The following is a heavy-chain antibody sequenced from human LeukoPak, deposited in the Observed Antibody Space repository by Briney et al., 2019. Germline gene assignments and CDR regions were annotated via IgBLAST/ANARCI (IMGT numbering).Heavy chain of an antibody. V-gene: IGHV1-2*02. CDR1: GYTFTGYY. CDR2: ISPKSGAT. D-gene: IGHD6-6*01. CDR3: ARAKEYSSSSFLYYYMDV. J-gene: IGHJ6*03. Sequence: ASVKVSCKASGYTFTGYYMHWVRQAPGQGLEWMGWISPKSGATNYAQTFQGRVTMTRDTSIRTAYMEMSRLRSADTAVYYCARAKEYSSSSFLYYYMDVWGKGTTVTVSS.